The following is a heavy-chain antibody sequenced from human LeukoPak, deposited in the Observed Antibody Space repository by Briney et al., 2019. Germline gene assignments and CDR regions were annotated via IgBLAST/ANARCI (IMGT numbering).Heavy chain of an antibody. Sequence: GGSLRLSGAASGFTFSTSSMHWVRQTPGKGLDWVALISSDGNNKYYANSVKGRFTISRDNSKNTLYLQMNSLRAEDTAVYYCAKDMRFDWTPYYFDYWGQGTLVTVSS. D-gene: IGHD3-9*01. CDR3: AKDMRFDWTPYYFDY. CDR1: GFTFSTSS. CDR2: ISSDGNNK. J-gene: IGHJ4*02. V-gene: IGHV3-30-3*01.